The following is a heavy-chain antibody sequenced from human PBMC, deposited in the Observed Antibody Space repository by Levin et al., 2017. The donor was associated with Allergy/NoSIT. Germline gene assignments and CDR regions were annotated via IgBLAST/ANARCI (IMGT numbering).Heavy chain of an antibody. CDR1: GGSISSGNW. V-gene: IGHV4-4*02. Sequence: SETLSLTCAVSGGSISSGNWWSWVRQPPGKGLEWLGEIHHGGNSNYNPSLKSRVTISVDKSKNQFSLNLNSVTAADTAVYYCARDPLRYNWNDVGSWGQGTLVIVSS. CDR3: ARDPLRYNWNDVGS. CDR2: IHHGGNS. J-gene: IGHJ5*02. D-gene: IGHD1-20*01.